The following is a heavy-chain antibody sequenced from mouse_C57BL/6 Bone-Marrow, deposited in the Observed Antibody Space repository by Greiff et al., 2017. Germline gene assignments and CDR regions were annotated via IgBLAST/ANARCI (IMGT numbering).Heavy chain of an antibody. Sequence: EVQLQQSGEGLVKPGGSLKLSCAASGFTFSSYAMSWVRQTPEKRLEWVAYISSGGDYIYYADTVKGRFTISRDNARNTLDLQMSSLKSEDTAMYYCTRAYYDYDEGYFDVWGTGTTVTVSS. CDR2: ISSGGDYI. CDR3: TRAYYDYDEGYFDV. CDR1: GFTFSSYA. V-gene: IGHV5-9-1*02. D-gene: IGHD2-4*01. J-gene: IGHJ1*03.